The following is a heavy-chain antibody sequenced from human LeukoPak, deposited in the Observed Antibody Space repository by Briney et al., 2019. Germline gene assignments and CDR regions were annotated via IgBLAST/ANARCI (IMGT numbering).Heavy chain of an antibody. CDR2: IYHSGST. D-gene: IGHD3-3*01. Sequence: TSQTLSLTCTVSGGSISSGGYYWSWIRQPPGKGLEWIGYIYHSGSTYYNPSLKSRVAISVDRSKNQFSLKLSSVTAADTAVYYCARAVDFWSGYYDYWGQGTLVTVSS. J-gene: IGHJ4*02. V-gene: IGHV4-30-2*01. CDR1: GGSISSGGYY. CDR3: ARAVDFWSGYYDY.